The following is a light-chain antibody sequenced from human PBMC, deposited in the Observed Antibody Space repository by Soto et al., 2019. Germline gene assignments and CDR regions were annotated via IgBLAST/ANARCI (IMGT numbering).Light chain of an antibody. J-gene: IGLJ3*02. Sequence: QTVVTQEPSFSVSPGGTVTLTCGLSSGSVSASYGPSWYQQTPGQAPRRLIYSAYTRSSGVPARFSGSILGNKAALTITGAQADDESDYYCVLYLGSGIWVFGGGTKVTVL. CDR2: SAY. V-gene: IGLV8-61*01. CDR3: VLYLGSGIWV. CDR1: SGSVSASYG.